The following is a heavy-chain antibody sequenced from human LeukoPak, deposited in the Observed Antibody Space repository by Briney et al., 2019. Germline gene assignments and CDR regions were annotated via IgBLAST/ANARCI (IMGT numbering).Heavy chain of an antibody. J-gene: IGHJ6*04. V-gene: IGHV4-38-2*02. Sequence: SETLSLTCTVSGYSISSGYYWGWIRPPPGKGLEWIGSIYHSGSTYYNPSLKSRVTISVDTSKNQFSLKLSSVTAADTAVYYCARDRKFVDVWGKGTTVTVSS. CDR1: GYSISSGYY. D-gene: IGHD3-16*01. CDR3: ARDRKFVDV. CDR2: IYHSGST.